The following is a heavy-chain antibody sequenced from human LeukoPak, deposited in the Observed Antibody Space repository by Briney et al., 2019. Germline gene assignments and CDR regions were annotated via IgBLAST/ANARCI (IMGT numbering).Heavy chain of an antibody. V-gene: IGHV4-59*12. D-gene: IGHD2-21*02. Sequence: SETLSLTCTVSGGSISSYYWSWIRQPPGKGLEWIGYIYYSGSTNYNPSLKSRVTISVDTSKNQFSLKLSSVTAADTAVYYCARGGLAYCGGDCQPYYYYYMDVWGKGTTVTVSS. J-gene: IGHJ6*03. CDR1: GGSISSYY. CDR3: ARGGLAYCGGDCQPYYYYYMDV. CDR2: IYYSGST.